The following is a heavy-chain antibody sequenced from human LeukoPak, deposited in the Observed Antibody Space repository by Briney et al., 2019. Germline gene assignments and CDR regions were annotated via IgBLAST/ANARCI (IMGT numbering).Heavy chain of an antibody. J-gene: IGHJ5*02. V-gene: IGHV1-2*02. D-gene: IGHD1-1*01. Sequence: ASVKGSCKASGYTFTGHHMHWGRQAPGQRVEWMGRINPNSGGTNYAQKFQGRVTMTRDTSISTAYMELSRLRSDDTAVYYCARETTGEGTTGSDNWFDPWGQGTLVTVSS. CDR1: GYTFTGHH. CDR3: ARETTGEGTTGSDNWFDP. CDR2: INPNSGGT.